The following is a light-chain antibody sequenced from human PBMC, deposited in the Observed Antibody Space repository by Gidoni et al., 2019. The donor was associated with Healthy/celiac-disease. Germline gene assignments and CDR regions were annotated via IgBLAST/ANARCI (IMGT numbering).Light chain of an antibody. CDR2: DAS. J-gene: IGKJ3*01. Sequence: DIQMTQSPSSLSASVGDRVTITCQASQDISNYLNWYQQKPGKAPKLLIYDASNLETDFTCTISSLQPEEIATYYCQQYDNLPPKFTCGPGTKVDIK. V-gene: IGKV1-33*01. CDR1: QDISNY. CDR3: QQYDNLPPKFT.